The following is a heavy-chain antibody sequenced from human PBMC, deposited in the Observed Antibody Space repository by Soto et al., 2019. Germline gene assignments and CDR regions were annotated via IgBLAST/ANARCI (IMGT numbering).Heavy chain of an antibody. CDR2: ISGSGDST. CDR1: GFTFSSYA. Sequence: EVQLLESGGGLVQPGGSLRLSCAASGFTFSSYAMSWVRQAPGKGLEWVSVISGSGDSTYYADSVKGRLTISRDNSKNTLYLQMNSRRAEDTAVYNCANRGAGHYFDYWGQGTLVTVSS. D-gene: IGHD6-19*01. J-gene: IGHJ4*02. CDR3: ANRGAGHYFDY. V-gene: IGHV3-23*01.